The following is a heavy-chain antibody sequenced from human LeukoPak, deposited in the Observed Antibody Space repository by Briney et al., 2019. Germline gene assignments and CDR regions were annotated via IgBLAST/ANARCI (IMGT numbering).Heavy chain of an antibody. CDR1: GFTFSNAW. Sequence: GGSLRLSCAASGFTFSNAWMSWVRQAPGKGLEWVGRIKSKTDGGTTDYAAPVKGRFTISRDDSKNTLYLQMNSLKTEDTAVYYCTTWGVVTATAIDYWGQGTLVTVSS. CDR2: IKSKTDGGTT. D-gene: IGHD2-21*02. CDR3: TTWGVVTATAIDY. J-gene: IGHJ4*02. V-gene: IGHV3-15*01.